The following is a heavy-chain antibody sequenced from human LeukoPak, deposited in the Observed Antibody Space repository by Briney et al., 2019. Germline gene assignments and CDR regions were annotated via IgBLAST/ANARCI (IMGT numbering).Heavy chain of an antibody. J-gene: IGHJ4*02. CDR2: INTNTGNP. D-gene: IGHD6-19*01. CDR3: ARESIAVAGGWIDY. Sequence: GASVKVSCKASGYTFTGYYMHWVRQAPGQGLEWMGWINTNTGNPTYAQGFTGRFVFSLDTSVSTAYLQISSLKAEDTAVYYCARESIAVAGGWIDYWGQGTLVTVSS. V-gene: IGHV7-4-1*02. CDR1: GYTFTGYY.